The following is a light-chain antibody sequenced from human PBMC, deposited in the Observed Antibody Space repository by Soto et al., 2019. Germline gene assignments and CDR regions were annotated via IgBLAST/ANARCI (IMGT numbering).Light chain of an antibody. CDR1: QGISSY. V-gene: IGKV1-9*01. Sequence: IQLTQSPSSLSASVVDRVTITCRASQGISSYLAWYQQKPGRAPKLLIYDASTLESGVPSRFSGSGSETEFTLTISRLQPDDFATYFCHSRAFGQGTRLEIK. J-gene: IGKJ5*01. CDR2: DAS. CDR3: HSRA.